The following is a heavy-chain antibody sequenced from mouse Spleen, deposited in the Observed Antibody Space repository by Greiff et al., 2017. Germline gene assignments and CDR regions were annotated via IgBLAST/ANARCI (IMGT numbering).Heavy chain of an antibody. D-gene: IGHD2-14*01. V-gene: IGHV5-12*02. CDR2: ISNGGGST. J-gene: IGHJ4*01. Sequence: EVNVVESGGGLVQPGGSLKLSCATSGFTFSDYYMYWVRQTPEKRLEWVAYISNGGGSTYYPDTVKGRFTISRDNAKNTLYLQMSRLKSEDTAMYYCARRGAYYRYDGDAMDYWGQGTSVTVSS. CDR1: GFTFSDYY. CDR3: ARRGAYYRYDGDAMDY.